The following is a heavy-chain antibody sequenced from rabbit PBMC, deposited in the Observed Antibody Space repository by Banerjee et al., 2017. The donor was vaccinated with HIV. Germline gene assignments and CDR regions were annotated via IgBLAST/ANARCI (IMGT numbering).Heavy chain of an antibody. CDR3: ARGSGLTIPTL. J-gene: IGHJ4*01. V-gene: IGHV1S8*01. D-gene: IGHD4-1*01. Sequence: ASWVNGRFTISSDNAQNTVDLQMNSLTAADTATYFCARGSGLTIPTLWGQGTLVTVS.